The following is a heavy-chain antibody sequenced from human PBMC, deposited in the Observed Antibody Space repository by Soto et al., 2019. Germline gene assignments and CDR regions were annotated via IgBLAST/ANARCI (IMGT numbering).Heavy chain of an antibody. J-gene: IGHJ4*02. V-gene: IGHV3-21*01. CDR3: ARGTAAVAGMEVG. D-gene: IGHD6-19*01. Sequence: LRLSCAASGFTFSSYSMNWVRQAPGKGLEWVSSISSSSSYIYYADSVKGRFTISRDNAKNSLYLQMNSLRAEDTAVYYCARGTAAVAGMEVGWGQGTLVTVSS. CDR2: ISSSSSYI. CDR1: GFTFSSYS.